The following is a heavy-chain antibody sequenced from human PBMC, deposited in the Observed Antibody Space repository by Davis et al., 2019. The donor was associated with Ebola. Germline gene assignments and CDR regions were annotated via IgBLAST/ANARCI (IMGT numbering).Heavy chain of an antibody. CDR3: ARDSDEYCSSTSCYFPGSFDP. Sequence: GESLKISCAASGFTVSSNYMSWVRQAPGKGLEWVSVIYSGGSTYYADSVKGRFTISRDNSKNTLYLQMNSLRAEDTAVYYCARDSDEYCSSTSCYFPGSFDPWGQGTLVTVSS. V-gene: IGHV3-53*05. CDR2: IYSGGST. D-gene: IGHD2-2*01. CDR1: GFTVSSNY. J-gene: IGHJ5*02.